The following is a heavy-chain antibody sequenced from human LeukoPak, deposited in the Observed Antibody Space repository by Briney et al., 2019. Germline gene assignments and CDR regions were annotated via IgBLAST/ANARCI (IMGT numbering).Heavy chain of an antibody. CDR2: INQSGST. CDR3: ARVSDNYYDSSGYWFDY. Sequence: SETLSLTCAVYGGSFSGYYWSWIRQPPGKGLEWIGEINQSGSTNYNPSLKSRVTISVDTSKNQFSLKLSSVTAADTAVYYCARVSDNYYDSSGYWFDYWGQGTLVTVSS. V-gene: IGHV4-34*01. CDR1: GGSFSGYY. J-gene: IGHJ4*02. D-gene: IGHD3-22*01.